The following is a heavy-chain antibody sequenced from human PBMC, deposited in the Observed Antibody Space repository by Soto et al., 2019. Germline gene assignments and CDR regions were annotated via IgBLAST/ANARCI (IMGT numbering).Heavy chain of an antibody. CDR3: ARPGDFWSGYSFAYYMDV. Sequence: GGSLRLSCAASGFTVSSNYMSWVRQAPGKGLEWVSVIYSGGSTYYADSVKGRFTISRDNSKNTLYLQMNSLRAEDTAVYYCARPGDFWSGYSFAYYMDVWGKGITVTVSS. J-gene: IGHJ6*03. CDR2: IYSGGST. V-gene: IGHV3-66*04. D-gene: IGHD3-3*01. CDR1: GFTVSSNY.